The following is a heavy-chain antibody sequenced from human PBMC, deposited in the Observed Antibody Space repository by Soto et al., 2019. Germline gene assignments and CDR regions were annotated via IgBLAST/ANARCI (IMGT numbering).Heavy chain of an antibody. D-gene: IGHD2-15*01. Sequence: GASVKVSCKASGYTLTNYDINWVRQAPGQGLEWMGWMSPNSGNAGYAQNFQGRVAMTRRTSISTAYMELSSLRYEDTAVYYCAAGYCYGDSCYVFDYWGQGTLVTVSS. J-gene: IGHJ4*02. V-gene: IGHV1-8*01. CDR3: AAGYCYGDSCYVFDY. CDR1: GYTLTNYD. CDR2: MSPNSGNA.